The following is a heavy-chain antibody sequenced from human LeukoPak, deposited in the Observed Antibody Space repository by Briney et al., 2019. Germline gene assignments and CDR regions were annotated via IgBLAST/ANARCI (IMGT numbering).Heavy chain of an antibody. Sequence: GGSLRLSCAASGLTVSSNYMSWVRQAPGKGLEWVSVIYSGSSRVFYADSVKGRFTISRDNSKNTLYLQMNSLRAEDTAVYYCAKDPSGILPLFDPWGQGTLVTVSS. V-gene: IGHV3-53*01. D-gene: IGHD3-9*01. J-gene: IGHJ5*02. CDR1: GLTVSSNY. CDR3: AKDPSGILPLFDP. CDR2: IYSGSSR.